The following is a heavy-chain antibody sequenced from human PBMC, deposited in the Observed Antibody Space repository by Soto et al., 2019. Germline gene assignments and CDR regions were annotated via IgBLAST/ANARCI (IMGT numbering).Heavy chain of an antibody. D-gene: IGHD3-3*01. CDR3: ADGGEWSFNFEY. Sequence: EVQLLESGGGLVQPGGSLRLSCAASGFTFSSYAMSWVRQAPGKGLESVSGISASGDNTYYTDSVKGRFTISRDNSKNTLYLQMNTVRVEDKAVYYCADGGEWSFNFEYWGQGTLVTVSS. CDR2: ISASGDNT. J-gene: IGHJ4*02. CDR1: GFTFSSYA. V-gene: IGHV3-23*01.